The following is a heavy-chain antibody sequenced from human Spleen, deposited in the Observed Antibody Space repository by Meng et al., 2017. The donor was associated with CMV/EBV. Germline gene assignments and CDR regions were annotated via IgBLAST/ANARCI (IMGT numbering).Heavy chain of an antibody. CDR1: GGSVSSSSYY. Sequence: GSLRLSCTVSGGSVSSSSYYWGWIRQPPGGGLEWIGSIYYSGSAYYNPSLKSRVTISVDTSKKQFSLNLTSVTAADTTVYYCARGPVPGYRKSYYDYYGMDVWGQGTTVTVSS. D-gene: IGHD5-18*01. CDR3: ARGPVPGYRKSYYDYYGMDV. V-gene: IGHV4-39*07. CDR2: IYYSGSA. J-gene: IGHJ6*02.